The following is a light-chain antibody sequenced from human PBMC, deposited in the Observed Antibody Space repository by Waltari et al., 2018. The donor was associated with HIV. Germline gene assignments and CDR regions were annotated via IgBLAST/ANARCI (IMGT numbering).Light chain of an antibody. V-gene: IGLV2-14*03. Sequence: HSALTQPASVSGSPGQSITIPCPGTSRDVGGYHYVSWYRLHPGEVPKLMIFDVNNRPSGVSNRFSGSKSGNTASLTISGLQVEDEADYYCSSYTSSSIVIFGGGTKVTVL. CDR1: SRDVGGYHY. CDR2: DVN. CDR3: SSYTSSSIVI. J-gene: IGLJ2*01.